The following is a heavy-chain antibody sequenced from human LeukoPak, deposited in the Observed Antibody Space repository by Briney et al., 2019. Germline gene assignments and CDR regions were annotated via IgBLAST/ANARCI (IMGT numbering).Heavy chain of an antibody. CDR2: ISSSSSYI. CDR1: GFTFSSYE. D-gene: IGHD2-21*01. Sequence: PGGSLRLSCAASGFTFSSYEMNWVRQAPGKGLEWVSSISSSSSYIYYADSVKGRFTISRDNSKNSFYLQMSSLRAEDTGVFYCARDVAYSAFDYWGQGTLVTVSS. J-gene: IGHJ4*02. V-gene: IGHV3-21*01. CDR3: ARDVAYSAFDY.